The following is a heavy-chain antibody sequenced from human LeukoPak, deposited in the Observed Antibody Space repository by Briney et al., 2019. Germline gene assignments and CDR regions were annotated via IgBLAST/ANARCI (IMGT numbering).Heavy chain of an antibody. CDR2: INYSGTT. CDR3: ARDTYSLMEV. CDR1: GGSISSSTYY. V-gene: IGHV4-39*02. D-gene: IGHD4-11*01. J-gene: IGHJ6*03. Sequence: PETLSLTCSVSGGSISSSTYYWVWVRQTPEKGLEWIASINYSGTTYHNPSLRGRVTISVDTFKTQFSLNLRSVTAADTAVYYCARDTYSLMEVWGKGTTVTVSS.